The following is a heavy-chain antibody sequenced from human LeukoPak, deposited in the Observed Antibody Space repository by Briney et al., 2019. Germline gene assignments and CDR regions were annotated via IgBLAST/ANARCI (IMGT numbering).Heavy chain of an antibody. CDR2: IYHSGST. J-gene: IGHJ6*04. Sequence: PSETLSLTCAVSGGSISSSNWWSWVRPPPGKGLEWIGEIYHSGSTNYNPSLKSRVTISVDKSKNQFSLKLSSVTAADTAVYYCASSTGGYSGYDHPKDYYYYGMDVWGKGTTVTVSS. D-gene: IGHD5-12*01. CDR3: ASSTGGYSGYDHPKDYYYYGMDV. V-gene: IGHV4-4*02. CDR1: GGSISSSNW.